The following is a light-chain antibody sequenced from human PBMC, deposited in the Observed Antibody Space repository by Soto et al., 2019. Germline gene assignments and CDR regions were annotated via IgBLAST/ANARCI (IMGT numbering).Light chain of an antibody. CDR1: SRDVGGYNY. CDR2: DVT. Sequence: SALTKPRSGSGSPGQAVTISCTGTSRDVGGYNYVSWYQQLPDKAPKLMIYDVTKRPSGVPDRFSGSKSGNTASLTISGLQAEDEADYYCCSFVGGYTYVFGTGTKVNVL. CDR3: CSFVGGYTYV. V-gene: IGLV2-11*01. J-gene: IGLJ1*01.